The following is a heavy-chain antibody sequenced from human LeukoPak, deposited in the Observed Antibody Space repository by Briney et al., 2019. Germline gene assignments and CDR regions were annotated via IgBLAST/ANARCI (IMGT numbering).Heavy chain of an antibody. V-gene: IGHV7-4-1*02. CDR2: INTNTGNP. D-gene: IGHD3-3*01. J-gene: IGHJ6*03. CDR1: GYTFTSYA. Sequence: GASVKVSCKASGYTFTSYAMNWVRQAPGQGLEWMGWINTNTGNPAYAQGFTGRFVFSLDTSVSTAYLQISSLKAEDTAVYYCARELGDLMPHYYYYMDVWGKGTTVTVSS. CDR3: ARELGDLMPHYYYYMDV.